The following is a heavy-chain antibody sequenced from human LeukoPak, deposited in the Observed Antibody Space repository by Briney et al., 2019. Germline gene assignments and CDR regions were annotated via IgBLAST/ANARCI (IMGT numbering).Heavy chain of an antibody. CDR1: VYMDADLE. V-gene: IGHV1-18*01. D-gene: IGHD3-9*01. J-gene: IGHJ3*01. Sequence: GSVKVSCKAVVYMDADLEIIWLRPPPGQGLEWMGSIRVHNGDTKYPQKFQGRLTMTTDTSATTASMELRSLKSDDTAVYYCARDRYDVGVGVDFWGQGTMVTVSS. CDR2: IRVHNGDT. CDR3: ARDRYDVGVGVDF.